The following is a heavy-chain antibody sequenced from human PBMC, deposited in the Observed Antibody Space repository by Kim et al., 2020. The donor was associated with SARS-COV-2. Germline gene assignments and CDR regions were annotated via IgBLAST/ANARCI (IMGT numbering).Heavy chain of an antibody. J-gene: IGHJ4*02. V-gene: IGHV5-51*01. Sequence: YSPSFQGQVTISADKSIRTAYVHWNTLKASDTAMYYCARRTGDSGNREFDYWGQGTLVTVSS. D-gene: IGHD5-12*01. CDR3: ARRTGDSGNREFDY.